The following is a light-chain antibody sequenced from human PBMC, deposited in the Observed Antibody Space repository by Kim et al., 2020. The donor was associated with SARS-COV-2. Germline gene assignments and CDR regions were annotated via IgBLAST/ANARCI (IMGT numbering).Light chain of an antibody. V-gene: IGLV2-14*04. CDR3: SSYTTSNTKV. Sequence: GQSITNSGTGTSSDVSTNNRVSWYQQHPGKVPKLIIYNVNKRSSGVSNRFSASKSANTASLTISGIQAEDEADYYCSSYTTSNTKVFGTGTKVTVL. J-gene: IGLJ1*01. CDR1: SSDVSTNNR. CDR2: NVN.